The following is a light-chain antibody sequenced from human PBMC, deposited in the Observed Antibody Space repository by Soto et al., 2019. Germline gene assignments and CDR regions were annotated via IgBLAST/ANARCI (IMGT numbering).Light chain of an antibody. CDR1: SGSIASNY. J-gene: IGLJ2*01. V-gene: IGLV6-57*04. CDR3: PSYDSRNHVI. Sequence: NFMLTQPHSVSESPGKTVTISCTRSSGSIASNYVQWYQQRPGSAPTTVIYENNQRPSGVPDRFSGSIDSSSNSSSLTISGLTPDDEADYYCPSYDSRNHVIFGGGTKLTVL. CDR2: ENN.